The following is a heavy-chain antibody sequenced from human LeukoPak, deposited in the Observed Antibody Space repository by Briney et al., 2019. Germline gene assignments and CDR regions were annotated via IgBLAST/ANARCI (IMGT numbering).Heavy chain of an antibody. CDR2: ISSSGSTI. J-gene: IGHJ6*03. CDR1: GFTFSDYY. CDR3: AKDEVVPGYYYTDV. Sequence: VGSLRLSCAASGFTFSDYYMSWIRQAPGKGLEWVSYISSSGSTIYYADSVKGRFTISRDNAKNSLYLQMNSLRAEDTAVYYCAKDEVVPGYYYTDVWGRGTTVTISS. D-gene: IGHD2-2*01. V-gene: IGHV3-11*04.